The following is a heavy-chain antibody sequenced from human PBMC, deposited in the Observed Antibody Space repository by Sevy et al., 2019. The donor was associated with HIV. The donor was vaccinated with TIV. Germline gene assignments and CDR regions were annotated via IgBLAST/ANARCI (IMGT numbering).Heavy chain of an antibody. Sequence: GGSLRLSCAASGFTFSSYSMNWVRQAPRKGLEWVSSISSSSSYIYYADSVKGRFTISRDNANNSLYLQMNSLRAEDTAVYYCARGYDILTGYYTDYGMDVWGQGTTVNVSS. CDR2: ISSSSSYI. D-gene: IGHD3-9*01. CDR1: GFTFSSYS. CDR3: ARGYDILTGYYTDYGMDV. V-gene: IGHV3-21*01. J-gene: IGHJ6*02.